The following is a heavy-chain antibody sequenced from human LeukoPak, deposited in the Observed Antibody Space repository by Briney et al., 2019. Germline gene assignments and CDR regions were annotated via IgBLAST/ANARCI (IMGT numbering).Heavy chain of an antibody. D-gene: IGHD2-15*01. V-gene: IGHV4-39*01. CDR2: IYYSGST. CDR3: ARRYLGYCSGDSCPLNYYGMDV. CDR1: GGSISSSNYY. Sequence: SETLSLTCSVSGGSISSSNYYWGWIRQPPGKGLEWIGSIYYSGSTYYNPSLKSRVTISVDTSKNQFSLKLSSVTAAETAVYFCARRYLGYCSGDSCPLNYYGMDVWGQGTTVTVSS. J-gene: IGHJ6*02.